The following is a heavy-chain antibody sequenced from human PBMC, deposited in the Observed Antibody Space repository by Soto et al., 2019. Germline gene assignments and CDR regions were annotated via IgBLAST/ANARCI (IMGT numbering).Heavy chain of an antibody. CDR3: ARDLSSKYSSSWYGARGGFDY. CDR2: INHSGST. V-gene: IGHV4-34*01. J-gene: IGHJ4*02. Sequence: QVQLQXXGAGXXKPXEXLXLTCAVYGGSFSGYYWSWIRQPPGKGLEWIGEINHSGSTNYNPSLKSRVTISVDTSKNQFSLKLSSVTAADTAVYYCARDLSSKYSSSWYGARGGFDYWGQVTLVTVSS. CDR1: GGSFSGYY. D-gene: IGHD6-13*01.